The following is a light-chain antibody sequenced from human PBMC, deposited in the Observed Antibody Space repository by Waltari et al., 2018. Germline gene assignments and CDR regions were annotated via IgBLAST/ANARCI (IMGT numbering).Light chain of an antibody. CDR2: AAS. CDR1: QGISNS. J-gene: IGKJ4*01. V-gene: IGKV1-NL1*01. Sequence: IQLTQSPSPLPASVADIVTITCRASQGISNSLAWYQQKPGKAPKLLLYAASRLESGVPPRFSGSGSGTDYTLTISSLQPEDFATYYCQQYYSTPLTFGGGTKVEIK. CDR3: QQYYSTPLT.